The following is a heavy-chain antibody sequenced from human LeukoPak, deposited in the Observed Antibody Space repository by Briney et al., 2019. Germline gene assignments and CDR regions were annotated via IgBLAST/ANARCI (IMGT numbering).Heavy chain of an antibody. CDR2: TYYRSKWYN. CDR3: ERGQSYYDFWSGYPGVYYYYMDV. V-gene: IGHV6-1*01. D-gene: IGHD3-3*01. J-gene: IGHJ6*03. CDR1: GDSVSSNSAA. Sequence: SQTLSLTCAISGDSVSSNSAAWNWIRQSPSRGLEWLGRTYYRSKWYNDYAVSVKSRITINPDTSKNQFSLQLNSVTPEDTAVYYCERGQSYYDFWSGYPGVYYYYMDVWGKGTTVTVSS.